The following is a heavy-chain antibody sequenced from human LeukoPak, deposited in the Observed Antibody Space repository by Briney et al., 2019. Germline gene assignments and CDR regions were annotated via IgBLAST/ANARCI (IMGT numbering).Heavy chain of an antibody. J-gene: IGHJ4*02. CDR2: IYSGGST. D-gene: IGHD5-24*01. CDR3: ARDPVVEMATITEY. V-gene: IGHV3-66*01. Sequence: GGSLRLSCAASGFTFSSYAMSWVRQAPGKGLEWVSVIYSGGSTYYADSVKGRFTISRDNSKNTLYLQMNSLRAEDTAVYYCARDPVVEMATITEYWGQGTLVTVSP. CDR1: GFTFSSYA.